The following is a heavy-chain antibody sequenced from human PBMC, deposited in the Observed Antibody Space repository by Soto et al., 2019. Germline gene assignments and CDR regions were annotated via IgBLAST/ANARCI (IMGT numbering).Heavy chain of an antibody. J-gene: IGHJ6*02. V-gene: IGHV3-30-3*01. D-gene: IGHD2-2*01. Sequence: QVQLVESGGGVVQPGRSLRLSCAASGFTFSSYAMHWVRQAPGKGLEWVAVISYDGSNKYYADSVKGRFTISRDNSKNTLDLQMNSLRAEDTAVYYCARAMGPYQEYYYYGMDVWGQGTTVTVSS. CDR3: ARAMGPYQEYYYYGMDV. CDR2: ISYDGSNK. CDR1: GFTFSSYA.